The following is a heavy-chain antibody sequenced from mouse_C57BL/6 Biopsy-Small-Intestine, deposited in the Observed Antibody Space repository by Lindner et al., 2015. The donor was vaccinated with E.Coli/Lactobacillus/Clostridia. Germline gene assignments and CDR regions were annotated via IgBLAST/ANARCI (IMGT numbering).Heavy chain of an antibody. Sequence: VQLQESGPELVKPGASVKMSCKASGYTFTDYNMHWVKQSHGKSLEWIGYINPNNGGTSYNQKFKGKATLTVNKSSSTAYMELRSLTSEDSAVYYCARSEDGYYSRYFDVWGTGTTVTVSS. D-gene: IGHD2-3*01. J-gene: IGHJ1*03. CDR1: GYTFTDYN. CDR3: ARSEDGYYSRYFDV. V-gene: IGHV1-22*01. CDR2: INPNNGGT.